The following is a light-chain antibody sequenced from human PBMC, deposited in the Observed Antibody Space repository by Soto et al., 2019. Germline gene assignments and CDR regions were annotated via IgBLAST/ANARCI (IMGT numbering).Light chain of an antibody. V-gene: IGLV7-43*01. CDR2: NTD. Sequence: QAVVTQEPSLTVSPGGTVTLTCGSNAGAVTSAAYPSWFQRKPGQAPTTLIYNTDKKQSWTPARFSGSLLGGRSALTLTAVQPEDEAEYYCLVYVGSSWVFGGGTKLTVL. J-gene: IGLJ3*02. CDR3: LVYVGSSWV. CDR1: AGAVTSAAY.